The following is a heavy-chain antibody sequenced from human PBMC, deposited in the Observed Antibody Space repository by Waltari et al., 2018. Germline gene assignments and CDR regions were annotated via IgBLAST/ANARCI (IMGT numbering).Heavy chain of an antibody. CDR3: TTGGVKGPHDAFDI. J-gene: IGHJ3*02. Sequence: VRLVYSRRCWVHLGGSLRLPCPASGFTLPRSWSTAVRQAPGKGLEWIGRIKSETDGGTTDYATPVKGRFTISRDDSKNTLYLQLNSLKTEDTAVYYCTTGGVKGPHDAFDIWGQGAMVTVSS. V-gene: IGHV3-15*01. CDR2: IKSETDGGTT. CDR1: GFTLPRSW. D-gene: IGHD2-8*01.